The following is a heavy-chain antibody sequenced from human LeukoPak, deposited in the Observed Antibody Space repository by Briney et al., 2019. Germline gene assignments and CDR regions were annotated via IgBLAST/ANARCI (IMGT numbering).Heavy chain of an antibody. J-gene: IGHJ4*02. V-gene: IGHV3-53*01. CDR2: IYSGGST. D-gene: IGHD3-22*01. Sequence: GGSLRLSCAASGFPFTTYAMNWVRQAPGKGLEWVSVIYSGGSTYHADSVKGRFTISRDNSKNTLYLQMNSLRAEDTAVYYCARDDNNSGYYYAWGQGTLVTVSS. CDR1: GFPFTTYA. CDR3: ARDDNNSGYYYA.